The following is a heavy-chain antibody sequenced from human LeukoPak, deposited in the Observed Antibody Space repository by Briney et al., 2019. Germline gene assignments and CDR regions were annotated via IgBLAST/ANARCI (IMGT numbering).Heavy chain of an antibody. CDR2: ISAYNGNT. Sequence: ASVKVSCKASGYTFTSYGISWVRQAPGQGLEWMGWISAYNGNTDYAQKLQGRVTMTTDTSTSTAYMELRSLRSDDTAVYYCARAWGSIAVAATDYWGQGTLVTVSS. V-gene: IGHV1-18*04. CDR3: ARAWGSIAVAATDY. D-gene: IGHD6-19*01. CDR1: GYTFTSYG. J-gene: IGHJ4*02.